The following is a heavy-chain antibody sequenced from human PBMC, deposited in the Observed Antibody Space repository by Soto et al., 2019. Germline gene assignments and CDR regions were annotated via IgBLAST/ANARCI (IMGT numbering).Heavy chain of an antibody. CDR3: AKDAPLAAAGMDYYYYMDV. J-gene: IGHJ6*03. CDR2: ISGSGGST. CDR1: GFTFSSYA. V-gene: IGHV3-23*01. D-gene: IGHD6-25*01. Sequence: EVQLLESGGGLVQPGGSLRLSCAASGFTFSSYAMSWVRQAPGKGLEWVSAISGSGGSTYYADSVKGRFTISRDNSKNTLYLQMNSLRADDTAVYYCAKDAPLAAAGMDYYYYMDVWGKGTTVTVSS.